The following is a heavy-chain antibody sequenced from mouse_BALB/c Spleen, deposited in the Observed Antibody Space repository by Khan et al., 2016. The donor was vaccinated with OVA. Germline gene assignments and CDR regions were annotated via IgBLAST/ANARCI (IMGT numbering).Heavy chain of an antibody. CDR1: GFTFSTYG. D-gene: IGHD1-1*01. J-gene: IGHJ3*01. CDR3: TRLSYYYDSEGFAY. CDR2: VSTGGSYT. V-gene: IGHV5-6*01. Sequence: EVQVVESGGDLVKPGGSLKLSCAASGFTFSTYGMSWVRQTPDKRLEWVATVSTGGSYTYYPDSVKGRFTISRDNAKNTLYLQMSGLKSEDTAICYCTRLSYYYDSEGFAYWGQGTLVTVSA.